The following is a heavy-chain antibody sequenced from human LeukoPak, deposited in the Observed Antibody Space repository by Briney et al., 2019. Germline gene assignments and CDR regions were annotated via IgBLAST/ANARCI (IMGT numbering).Heavy chain of an antibody. CDR1: GFTFSSYG. V-gene: IGHV3-23*01. Sequence: GGSLRLSCVASGFTFSSYGMSWVRQAPGKGLEWVSTISGSGANIYYADSVKGQFTVSRENSKNTLYLQVNSLRLEDTAVYYCAKHEYCSGGSCYLDYWGQGTLVTVSS. J-gene: IGHJ4*02. D-gene: IGHD2-15*01. CDR2: ISGSGANI. CDR3: AKHEYCSGGSCYLDY.